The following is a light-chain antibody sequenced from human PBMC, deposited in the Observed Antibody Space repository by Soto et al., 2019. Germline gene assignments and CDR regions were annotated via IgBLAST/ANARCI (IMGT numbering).Light chain of an antibody. CDR3: QQSSSTPQT. CDR1: QSISSY. CDR2: VAS. V-gene: IGKV1-39*01. J-gene: IGKJ4*01. Sequence: DIQMTQSPSSLSASVGDRVTITCRASQSISSYLSWYQQKPGKAPKLLFIVASTLQSGAPSRFSCSGSGTDFTVTISTLQPEDFAAYYCQQSSSTPQTFGGGTRVEIK.